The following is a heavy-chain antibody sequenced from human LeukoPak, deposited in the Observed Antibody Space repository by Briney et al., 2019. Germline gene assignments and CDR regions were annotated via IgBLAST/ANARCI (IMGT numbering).Heavy chain of an antibody. CDR1: GFTFSSYA. CDR2: ISGSGGST. CDR3: AELGITMIGGV. Sequence: GGSLRLSCAASGFTFSSYAMSWVRQAPGKGLEWVSAISGSGGSTYYADSVKGRFTISRDNAKTSLYLQMNSLRAEDTAVYYCAELGITMIGGVWGKGTTVTISS. V-gene: IGHV3-23*01. J-gene: IGHJ6*04. D-gene: IGHD3-10*02.